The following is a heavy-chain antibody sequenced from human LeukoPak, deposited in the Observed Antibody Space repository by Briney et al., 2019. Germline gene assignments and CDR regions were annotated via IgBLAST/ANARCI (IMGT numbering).Heavy chain of an antibody. CDR3: ARDLSAYCGGDCSPQTQTENAFDI. CDR1: GCTFSSYA. D-gene: IGHD2-21*01. J-gene: IGHJ3*02. CDR2: ISYDGSNK. V-gene: IGHV3-30-3*01. Sequence: GGSLRLSCAASGCTFSSYAMHWIRQAPGKGLEWVAVISYDGSNKYYADSVKGRFTISRDNSKNTLYLQMNSLRAEDTAVYYCARDLSAYCGGDCSPQTQTENAFDIWGQGTMVTVSS.